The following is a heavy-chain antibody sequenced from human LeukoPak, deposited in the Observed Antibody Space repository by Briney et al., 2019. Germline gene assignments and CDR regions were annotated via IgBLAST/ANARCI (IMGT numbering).Heavy chain of an antibody. V-gene: IGHV3-23*01. CDR3: AKDQVDDFWSGRSNDAFDM. CDR2: VSGSGDST. CDR1: GFTFSTYA. Sequence: GGSLRLSCAASGFTFSTYAMSWVRQAPGKGLEWVSSVSGSGDSTHYADSVKGRFAISRDNSKNTLYLQMNSLRAEDTAVYYCAKDQVDDFWSGRSNDAFDMWGQGTMVTVSS. J-gene: IGHJ3*02. D-gene: IGHD3-3*01.